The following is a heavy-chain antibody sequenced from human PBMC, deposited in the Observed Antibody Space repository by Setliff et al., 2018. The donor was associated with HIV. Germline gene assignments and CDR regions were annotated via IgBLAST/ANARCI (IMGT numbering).Heavy chain of an antibody. CDR2: IYHSGNT. J-gene: IGHJ3*02. V-gene: IGHV4-38-2*02. CDR1: GDSISSDFY. Sequence: KTSETLSLTCTVSGDSISSDFYWGWIRQPPGKGLEWIGSIYHSGNTYYMPSLQSRVTISVDMSENQFSLNLNSVTAADTAVYYCARGQGCGGGCHYAFEMWGQGTMVTVSS. CDR3: ARGQGCGGGCHYAFEM. D-gene: IGHD2-21*02.